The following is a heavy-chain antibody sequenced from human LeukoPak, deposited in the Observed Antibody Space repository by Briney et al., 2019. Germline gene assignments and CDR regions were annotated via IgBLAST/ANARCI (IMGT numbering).Heavy chain of an antibody. CDR1: GYTFTGHF. D-gene: IGHD4-17*01. J-gene: IGHJ4*02. CDR3: ARRLGDDYGDYFDK. CDR2: INPNTGDT. V-gene: IGHV1-2*02. Sequence: GASVKVSCKASGYTFTGHFLHWVRQAPGQGLEWMGCINPNTGDTIYAQKFLGRVTMSRVTSTSTAYMELSRLTSDDTAVFYCARRLGDDYGDYFDKWGQGTLVIVSS.